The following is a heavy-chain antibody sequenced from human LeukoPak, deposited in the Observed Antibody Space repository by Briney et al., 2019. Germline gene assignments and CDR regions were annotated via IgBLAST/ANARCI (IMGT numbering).Heavy chain of an antibody. CDR2: TYYRSKWYN. D-gene: IGHD6-13*01. Sequence: SQTLSLTCAISGDSVSSKSAAWNWIRQSPSRGLEWLGRTYYRSKWYNDYAESVKSRITINPDTSKNQFSLQLNSVTPEDTAVYYCARFLSTTWFLSWFDPWGQGTRVTVSS. V-gene: IGHV6-1*01. CDR3: ARFLSTTWFLSWFDP. CDR1: GDSVSSKSAA. J-gene: IGHJ5*02.